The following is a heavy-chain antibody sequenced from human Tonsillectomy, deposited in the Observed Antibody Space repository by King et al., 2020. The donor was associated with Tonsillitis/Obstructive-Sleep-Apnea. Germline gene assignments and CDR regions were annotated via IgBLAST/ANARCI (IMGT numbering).Heavy chain of an antibody. J-gene: IGHJ1*01. D-gene: IGHD3-22*01. CDR2: INHSGRT. CDR3: AIDYYDSSGYYPEYFQH. CDR1: GGSFSGYY. V-gene: IGHV4-34*01. Sequence: HVQLQQWGAGLLKPSETLSLTCAVDGGSFSGYYWSWIRQLPGKGLEWIGEINHSGRTNYNPSLKSRVTISVDTSKNQFSLKLSSVTAADTTVYYCAIDYYDSSGYYPEYFQHWGQGTLVTVSS.